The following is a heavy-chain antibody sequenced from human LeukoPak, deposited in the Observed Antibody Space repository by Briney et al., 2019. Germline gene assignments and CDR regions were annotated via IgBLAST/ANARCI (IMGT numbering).Heavy chain of an antibody. D-gene: IGHD4-17*01. J-gene: IGHJ4*02. CDR1: GFTFTNYA. CDR2: MSYGGSNK. CDR3: AKSWSGDQDFFDY. Sequence: GGSLRLSCAASGFTFTNYAMHWVRQAPGKGLEWVAVMSYGGSNKYYADSVKGRFTISRDNSKNTVYLQMNSLRDEDTAVYYCAKSWSGDQDFFDYWGQGTLVTVSS. V-gene: IGHV3-30*18.